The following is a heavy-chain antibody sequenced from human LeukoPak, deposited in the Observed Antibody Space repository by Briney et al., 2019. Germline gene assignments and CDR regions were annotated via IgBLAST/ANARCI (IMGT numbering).Heavy chain of an antibody. J-gene: IGHJ6*02. D-gene: IGHD6-19*01. Sequence: ASVKVSCKASGYTFTVYYMQWVRQAAGQGLEWMGWINPNSVGTNYAQKFQGRVTMTRDTSISTAYMELSRLRYDDTAVYYCARSGWPYGMDVWGQGTTVTVSS. CDR2: INPNSVGT. CDR1: GYTFTVYY. V-gene: IGHV1-2*02. CDR3: ARSGWPYGMDV.